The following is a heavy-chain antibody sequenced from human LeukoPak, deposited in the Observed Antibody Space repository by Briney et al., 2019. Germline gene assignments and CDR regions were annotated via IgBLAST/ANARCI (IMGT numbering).Heavy chain of an antibody. Sequence: PGGSLRLSCAASGLTFSNEWMNWVRQAPGKGLEWVANLKQDGSEKNYVDSVKGRFTISRDNAKNSLYLQMNSLRVEDTAVYYCARERVTTFDYWGQGVLVTVSS. CDR2: LKQDGSEK. CDR1: GLTFSNEW. CDR3: ARERVTTFDY. V-gene: IGHV3-7*01. D-gene: IGHD4-11*01. J-gene: IGHJ4*02.